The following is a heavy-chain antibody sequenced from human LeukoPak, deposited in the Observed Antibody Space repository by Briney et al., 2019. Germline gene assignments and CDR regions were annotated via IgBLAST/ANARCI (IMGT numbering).Heavy chain of an antibody. V-gene: IGHV3-30*02. Sequence: GGSLRLSCVASGFTFTSYSMTWVRQAPGKGLEWVAFIRHDGSKKFYADSVKGRFTISRDNSQNTLYLQMNSLRAEDTAVYYCARDFGVTNYHFDYWGQGTLVTVSS. CDR1: GFTFTSYS. J-gene: IGHJ4*02. CDR3: ARDFGVTNYHFDY. D-gene: IGHD3-16*01. CDR2: IRHDGSKK.